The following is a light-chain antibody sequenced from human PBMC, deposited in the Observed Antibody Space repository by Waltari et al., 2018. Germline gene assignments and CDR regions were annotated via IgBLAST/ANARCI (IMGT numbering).Light chain of an antibody. CDR3: QQRYNSFT. CDR1: QSVSSH. J-gene: IGKJ3*01. V-gene: IGKV3-11*01. Sequence: EIVLTQSPATLSLSPGDRATLSCRASQSVSSHLAWYQQKPGQAPRLLIYDASIRATGIPVRFSGSGSGTDFTLTISSLEPEDSAVYYCQQRYNSFTFGPGTKVDIK. CDR2: DAS.